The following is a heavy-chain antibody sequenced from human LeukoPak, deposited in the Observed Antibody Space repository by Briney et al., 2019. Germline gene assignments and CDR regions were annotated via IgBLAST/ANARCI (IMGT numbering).Heavy chain of an antibody. CDR3: ARTFASSGWYYY. CDR2: IIPIFGTA. V-gene: IGHV1-69*06. D-gene: IGHD6-19*01. CDR1: GGTFSSYA. Sequence: GASVKVSCKASGGTFSSYAISWVRQAPGQGLEWMGGIIPIFGTANYAQKFQGRVTITADKSTSTAYMELSSLRSEDTAVYYCARTFASSGWYYYWGQGTLVTVSS. J-gene: IGHJ4*02.